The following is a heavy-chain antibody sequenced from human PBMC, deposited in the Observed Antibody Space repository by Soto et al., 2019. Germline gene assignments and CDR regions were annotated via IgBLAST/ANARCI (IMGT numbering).Heavy chain of an antibody. CDR1: GFTFSSYW. D-gene: IGHD2-8*02. J-gene: IGHJ3*02. CDR3: ARNGADGSKTHTEVFDI. Sequence: GGSLRLSCAASGFTFSSYWMHWVRQVPWKGLVWVSHIDSDGNSTTYADSVKGRFTISRDNAKNTVYLQLNSLRVEDTALYYCARNGADGSKTHTEVFDIWGKGTMVTVSS. CDR2: IDSDGNST. V-gene: IGHV3-74*03.